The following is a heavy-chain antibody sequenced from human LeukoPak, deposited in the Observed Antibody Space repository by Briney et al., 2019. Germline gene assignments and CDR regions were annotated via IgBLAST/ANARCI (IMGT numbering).Heavy chain of an antibody. CDR1: GGSISSSPYY. D-gene: IGHD3-22*01. CDR3: ARIYDSSGDDAFDI. J-gene: IGHJ3*02. CDR2: IYYSGTT. V-gene: IGHV4-39*07. Sequence: PSETLSLTCTVSGGSISSSPYYWGWIRQPPGKGLEWIGSIYYSGTTHYNPSLESRVTISVDTSKNQFSLKLSSVTAADTAVYYCARIYDSSGDDAFDIWGQGTMVTVSS.